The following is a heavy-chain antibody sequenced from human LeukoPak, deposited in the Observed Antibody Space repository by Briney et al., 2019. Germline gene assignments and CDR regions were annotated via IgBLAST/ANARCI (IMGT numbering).Heavy chain of an antibody. D-gene: IGHD3-10*01. CDR2: IYYSGSA. CDR1: GGSISSGDYY. V-gene: IGHV4-30-4*08. Sequence: PSETLSLTCTVSGGSISSGDYYWSWIRQPPGKGLEWIGYIYYSGSAYYNPSLKSRVSISVDTSKNQFSLKLSSVTAADTAVYFCARAGFGIDYWGQGTLVTVSS. J-gene: IGHJ4*02. CDR3: ARAGFGIDY.